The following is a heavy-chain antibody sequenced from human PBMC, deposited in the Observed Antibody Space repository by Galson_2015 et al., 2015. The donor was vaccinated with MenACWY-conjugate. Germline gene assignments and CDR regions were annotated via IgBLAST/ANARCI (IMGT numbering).Heavy chain of an antibody. CDR1: GFTFSRYA. D-gene: IGHD2-15*01. CDR3: AKARLYCSGGSCYTHYYYYGMDV. J-gene: IGHJ6*02. Sequence: SLRLSCAASGFTFSRYAMHWVRQAPGKGLEWVSAISGSGGSTHYADSVKGRFTISRDNSKNTLYLQMNSLRAEDTAVYYCAKARLYCSGGSCYTHYYYYGMDVWGQGTTVTVSS. V-gene: IGHV3-23*01. CDR2: ISGSGGST.